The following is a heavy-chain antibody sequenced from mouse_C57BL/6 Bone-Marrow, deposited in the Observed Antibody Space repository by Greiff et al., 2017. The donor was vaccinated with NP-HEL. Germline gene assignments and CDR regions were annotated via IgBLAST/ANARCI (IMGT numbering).Heavy chain of an antibody. CDR1: GFTFSDYY. CDR3: ARLYYDNERGYCDV. CDR2: ISNGGGSP. Sequence: EVKLVESGGGLVQPGGSLKLSCAASGFTFSDYYMYWVRQTPEKRLEWVAYISNGGGSPYYPDTVKGRFTISRDHAKNTLYLQMSRLKSEDTAMYYCARLYYDNERGYCDVWGTGTTVTVSS. D-gene: IGHD2-4*01. V-gene: IGHV5-12*01. J-gene: IGHJ1*03.